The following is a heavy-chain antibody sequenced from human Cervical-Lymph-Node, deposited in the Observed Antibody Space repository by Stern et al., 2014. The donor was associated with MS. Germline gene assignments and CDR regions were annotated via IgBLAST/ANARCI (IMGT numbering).Heavy chain of an antibody. CDR3: ARDSYCGGDCSNWFDP. D-gene: IGHD2-21*02. CDR1: GGTFSSYA. J-gene: IGHJ5*02. CDR2: IIPIFGTA. Sequence: VQLVESGAEVKKPGSSVKVSCKASGGTFSSYAISWVRQAPGQGLEWMGGIIPIFGTANYAQKVQGRVTITADESTSTAYMELSSLRSEDTAVYYCARDSYCGGDCSNWFDPWGQGTLVTVSS. V-gene: IGHV1-69*01.